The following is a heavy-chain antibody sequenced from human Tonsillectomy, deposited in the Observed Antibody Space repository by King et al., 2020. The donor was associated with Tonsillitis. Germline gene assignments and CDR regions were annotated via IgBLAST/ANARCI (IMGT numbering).Heavy chain of an antibody. CDR3: TRGIYRLAFYYYMDV. V-gene: IGHV3-49*04. CDR1: GFPFDDYP. D-gene: IGHD4-11*01. Sequence: VQLVESGGGLVQPGRSLRLSCTVSGFPFDDYPMSWVRQAPGKGLDWVGFIRSKAYGGTPEYAASVKDRFTISRDDSKSIAYLQMNSLKTEDTAVYFCTRGIYRLAFYYYMDVWGKGTTVTVSS. CDR2: IRSKAYGGTP. J-gene: IGHJ6*03.